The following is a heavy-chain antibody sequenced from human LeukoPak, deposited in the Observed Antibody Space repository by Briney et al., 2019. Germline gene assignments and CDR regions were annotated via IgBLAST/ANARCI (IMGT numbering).Heavy chain of an antibody. CDR1: GYTFTGYY. CDR3: ARLYYYDSGGYKYNWFDP. Sequence: GASVKVSCKASGYTFTGYYMHWVRQAPGQGLEWMGWINPNSGGTKYAQKLQGRVIMTRDTSISTAYMELSRLRSDDTAIYYCARLYYYDSGGYKYNWFDPWGQGTQVTVSS. J-gene: IGHJ5*02. CDR2: INPNSGGT. D-gene: IGHD3-22*01. V-gene: IGHV1-2*02.